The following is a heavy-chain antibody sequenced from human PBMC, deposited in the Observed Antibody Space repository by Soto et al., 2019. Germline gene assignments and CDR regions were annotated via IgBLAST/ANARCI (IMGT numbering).Heavy chain of an antibody. Sequence: SVKVSCKASEDTFRNYAISWVRQAPGQGLEWMGGIIPIFGTANYAQKLQGRVTITADTSANTVYLELSSLRSEDTAVYYCARHQGNWNYGMDVWGQGTTVTVSS. D-gene: IGHD1-20*01. CDR1: EDTFRNYA. V-gene: IGHV1-69*06. J-gene: IGHJ6*02. CDR2: IIPIFGTA. CDR3: ARHQGNWNYGMDV.